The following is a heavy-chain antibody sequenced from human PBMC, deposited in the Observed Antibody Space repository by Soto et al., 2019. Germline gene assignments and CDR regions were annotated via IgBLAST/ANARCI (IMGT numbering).Heavy chain of an antibody. CDR1: GYTFTSYG. V-gene: IGHV1-18*01. CDR3: ARDREPDGIWTFDS. Sequence: ASVKVSCKASGYTFTSYGISWVRQAPGQGLEWMGWISAYNGNTNYAQKLQGRVTMTTDTSTSTAYMELRSLRSDDTAVYYCARDREPDGIWTFDSWGQGTLVTVSS. J-gene: IGHJ4*02. CDR2: ISAYNGNT. D-gene: IGHD3-9*01.